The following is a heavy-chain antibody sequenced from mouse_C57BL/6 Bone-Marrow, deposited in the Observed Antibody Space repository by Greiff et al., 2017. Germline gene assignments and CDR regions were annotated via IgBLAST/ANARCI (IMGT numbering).Heavy chain of an antibody. CDR2: INPGSGGT. V-gene: IGHV1-54*01. D-gene: IGHD4-1*01. Sequence: QVQLQQSGAELVRPGTSVKVSCKASGYAFTNYLIEWVKQRPGQGLEWIGVINPGSGGTNYNEKFKGKATLTADKSSSTAYMQLSSLTSEDAAVYFCARSKHWDSWFGYWGQGTLVTVSA. J-gene: IGHJ3*01. CDR1: GYAFTNYL. CDR3: ARSKHWDSWFGY.